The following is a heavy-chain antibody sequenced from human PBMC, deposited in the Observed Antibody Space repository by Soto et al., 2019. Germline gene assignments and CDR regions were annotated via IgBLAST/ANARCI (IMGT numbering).Heavy chain of an antibody. CDR1: GYTFTNYN. D-gene: IGHD6-6*01. J-gene: IGHJ4*02. CDR2: MNPNSGNT. V-gene: IGHV1-8*01. Sequence: QVQLVQSGAEVKKPGASVKVSCKTSGYTFTNYNINWVRQATGQGLEWMGWMNPNSGNTGYAHKFQGRVTMTRNTSITKAYMELSSLRSGDTAVYYCARAEPYSTSSPFDYWGQGTLGTVSS. CDR3: ARAEPYSTSSPFDY.